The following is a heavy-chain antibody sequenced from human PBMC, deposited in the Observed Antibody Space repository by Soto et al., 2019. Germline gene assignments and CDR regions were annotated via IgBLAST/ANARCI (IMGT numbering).Heavy chain of an antibody. J-gene: IGHJ1*01. CDR3: AKDVGPQDSPIPQH. CDR2: ISYDGSNK. D-gene: IGHD2-15*01. CDR1: GFTFSSYG. V-gene: IGHV3-30*18. Sequence: QVQLVESGGGVVQPGRSLRLSCAASGFTFSSYGMHWVRQAPGKGLEWVAVISYDGSNKYYADSVKGRFTISRDNSKNTLYLQMNSLRAEDTAVYYCAKDVGPQDSPIPQHWGQGTLVTVSS.